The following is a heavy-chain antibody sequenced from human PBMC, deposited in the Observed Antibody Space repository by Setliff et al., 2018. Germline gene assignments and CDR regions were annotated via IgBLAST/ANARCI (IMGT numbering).Heavy chain of an antibody. Sequence: LGESLKTSCKGSGYSLSNFWIGWVRQMPGKGLEWMGIIYPGDSHTRYSPSFQGQVTISTDTSINTAFLQWNNLKASDTAVYYCARRGERFFNWFDPWGQGTLVTVSS. V-gene: IGHV5-51*01. CDR1: GYSLSNFW. J-gene: IGHJ5*02. CDR2: IYPGDSHT. D-gene: IGHD2-21*01. CDR3: ARRGERFFNWFDP.